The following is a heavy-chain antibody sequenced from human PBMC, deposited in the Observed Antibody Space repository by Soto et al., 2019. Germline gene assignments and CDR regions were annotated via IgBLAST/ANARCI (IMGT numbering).Heavy chain of an antibody. CDR1: GFTFSRLA. Sequence: SGGSLRLSCAASGFTFSRLAMGWVRQAPGKGLEWVSVIDYSGGTTYYTDSVKGRFIISRDNSKKMLYLQMNSLRAEDTAVYYCARDPYSEGPLYSSGWYKSGLFDYRGQGTLVTVSS. V-gene: IGHV3-23*01. D-gene: IGHD6-19*01. CDR3: ARDPYSEGPLYSSGWYKSGLFDY. J-gene: IGHJ4*02. CDR2: IDYSGGTT.